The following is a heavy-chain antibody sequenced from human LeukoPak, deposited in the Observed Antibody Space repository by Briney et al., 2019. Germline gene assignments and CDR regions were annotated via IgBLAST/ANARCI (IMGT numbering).Heavy chain of an antibody. J-gene: IGHJ5*02. Sequence: SQTLSLTCTVSGGSISSGSYYWSWIRPPAGKGLEWIGRIYTSGSTNYNPSLKSRVTISVDTSKNQFSLKLSSVTAADTAVYYCARAPRTTGTTTIWFDPWGQGTLVTVSS. CDR2: IYTSGST. D-gene: IGHD1-1*01. CDR3: ARAPRTTGTTTIWFDP. CDR1: GGSISSGSYY. V-gene: IGHV4-61*02.